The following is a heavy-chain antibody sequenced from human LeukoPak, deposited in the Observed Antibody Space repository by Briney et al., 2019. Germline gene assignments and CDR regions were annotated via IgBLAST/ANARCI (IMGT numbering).Heavy chain of an antibody. Sequence: GGSLRLSCAASGFTFSSYAMSWVRQAPGKGLEWVSATSGSGGSTYYADSVKGRFTISRDNSKNTLYLQMNSLRAEDTAVYYCAKGDYCSSTSCYLFRYFDLWGRGTLVTVSS. D-gene: IGHD2-2*01. CDR2: TSGSGGST. CDR1: GFTFSSYA. V-gene: IGHV3-23*01. CDR3: AKGDYCSSTSCYLFRYFDL. J-gene: IGHJ2*01.